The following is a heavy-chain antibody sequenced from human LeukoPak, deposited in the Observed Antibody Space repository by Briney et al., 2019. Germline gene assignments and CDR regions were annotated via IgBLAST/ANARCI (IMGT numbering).Heavy chain of an antibody. CDR1: GYSFTSYW. Sequence: AGESLKISCKGFGYSFTSYWIGWVRQMPGKGLEWMGIIYPGDSDTRYSPSFQGQVTISADKSISTAYLQWSSLKASDTAIYYCARRGYYDSRGYYNLDYWGQGTLVTVSS. V-gene: IGHV5-51*01. CDR2: IYPGDSDT. D-gene: IGHD3-22*01. CDR3: ARRGYYDSRGYYNLDY. J-gene: IGHJ4*02.